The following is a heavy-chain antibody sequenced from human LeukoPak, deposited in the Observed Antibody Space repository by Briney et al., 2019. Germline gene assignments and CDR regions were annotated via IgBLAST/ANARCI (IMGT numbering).Heavy chain of an antibody. J-gene: IGHJ4*02. D-gene: IGHD3-10*01. CDR3: ARDRIDGSGSYYNPSFFY. V-gene: IGHV3-33*01. Sequence: GRSLRLSCAASGFTFSSYGMHWVRQAPGKGLEGVAVIWYDGSNKCYADSVKGRFTISRDNSKNTLYLQMNSLRAEDTAVYYRARDRIDGSGSYYNPSFFYWGQGTLVTVSS. CDR1: GFTFSSYG. CDR2: IWYDGSNK.